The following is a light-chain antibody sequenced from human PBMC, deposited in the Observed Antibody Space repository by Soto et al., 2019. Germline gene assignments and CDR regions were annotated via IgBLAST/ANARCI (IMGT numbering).Light chain of an antibody. CDR1: NRDVGSYNL. V-gene: IGLV2-14*01. Sequence: QSALTQPASVSGSPGQSITIACTGTNRDVGSYNLVSWYQQRPGEAPKLSISEVRNRPSGISYRFTGSKSGNTASLTISAIQAEDEADYYCSSYTTTSTLVFGGGTKVTVL. CDR2: EVR. J-gene: IGLJ3*02. CDR3: SSYTTTSTLV.